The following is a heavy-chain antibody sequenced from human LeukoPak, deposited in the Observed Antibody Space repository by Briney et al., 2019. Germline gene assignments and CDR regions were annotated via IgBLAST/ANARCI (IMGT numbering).Heavy chain of an antibody. D-gene: IGHD7-27*01. CDR3: ARDPAGDLAFDI. Sequence: SQTLSLTCAISGDSVSSSSAAWNWIRQSPSGGLEWLGRTSYRSKWYNDFALSVKGRITINPDTSKNRFSLQLNSVTPEDTAVYYCARDPAGDLAFDIWGQGTLVTVLS. CDR2: TSYRSKWYN. CDR1: GDSVSSSSAA. J-gene: IGHJ4*02. V-gene: IGHV6-1*01.